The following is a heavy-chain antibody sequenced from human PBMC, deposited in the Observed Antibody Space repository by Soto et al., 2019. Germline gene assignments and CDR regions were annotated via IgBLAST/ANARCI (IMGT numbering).Heavy chain of an antibody. CDR2: IYPSDSAT. CDR3: ARGSLKGGTLSAELEP. CDR1: GFSFTHYW. Sequence: HGESLKISCQGSGFSFTHYWIGWVRQVPGKGLEWMGVIYPSDSATRYNPSFQGQVAMSADPSISTAYLQWSSLKASDTAIYFCARGSLKGGTLSAELEPWGQGTQVTVSS. J-gene: IGHJ5*02. V-gene: IGHV5-51*01. D-gene: IGHD2-2*01.